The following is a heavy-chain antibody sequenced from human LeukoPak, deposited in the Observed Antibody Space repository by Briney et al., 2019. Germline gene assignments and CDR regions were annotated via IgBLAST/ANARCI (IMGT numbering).Heavy chain of an antibody. J-gene: IGHJ6*02. Sequence: PSGRSLRLSCAASGFTFSSYGMHWVRQAPGKGLEWVAVISYDGSNKYYADSVKGRFTISRDNSKNTLYLQMNSLRAEDTAVNYCAKDQRAMVRGVITYYYGMDVWGQGTTVTVSS. V-gene: IGHV3-30*18. CDR2: ISYDGSNK. CDR3: AKDQRAMVRGVITYYYGMDV. CDR1: GFTFSSYG. D-gene: IGHD3-10*01.